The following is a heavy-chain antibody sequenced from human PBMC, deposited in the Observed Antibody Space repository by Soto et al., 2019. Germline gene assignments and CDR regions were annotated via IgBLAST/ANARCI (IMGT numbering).Heavy chain of an antibody. D-gene: IGHD1-26*01. V-gene: IGHV3-23*01. CDR2: ISGSGDST. CDR1: GFTFSSYA. Sequence: EVQLLESGGGLVQPGGSLRLSCAASGFTFSSYAMRWVRQAPVKGLEWVSAISGSGDSTYYADSVKGRFTISRDNSKNTLYLPMNSLGAEDTAVYYCARRGSGSYYDYWGQGALVTVSS. J-gene: IGHJ4*02. CDR3: ARRGSGSYYDY.